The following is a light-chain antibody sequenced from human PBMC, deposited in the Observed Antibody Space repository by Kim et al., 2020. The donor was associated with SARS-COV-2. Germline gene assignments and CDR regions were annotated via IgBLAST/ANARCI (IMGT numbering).Light chain of an antibody. CDR3: SSYAGNSNNYV. CDR1: SSDVVAENY. J-gene: IGLJ1*01. V-gene: IGLV2-8*01. CDR2: EIN. Sequence: TVTITGSETSSDVVAENYVAWYQQHPDKAPKQMICEINKRPSGVPDRLAGSKSGKTASRTVSGLQADDEAYYYCSSYAGNSNNYVFGTGTKVTVL.